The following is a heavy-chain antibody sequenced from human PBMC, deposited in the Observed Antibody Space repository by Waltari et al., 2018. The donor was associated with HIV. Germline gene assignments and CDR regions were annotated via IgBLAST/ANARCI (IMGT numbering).Heavy chain of an antibody. D-gene: IGHD3-10*01. CDR3: ATTHGSGAYDNDFDY. Sequence: EVKLEESGGGWVQPGGSLTLTCEASGFTFSFYCLSGVRQAPGKVLEWVANINQAGTERHYVDSVRCRFTISRDNGKTSLFLQMNSLSVEDTAVYYCATTHGSGAYDNDFDYWGQGTLV. CDR2: INQAGTER. J-gene: IGHJ4*02. CDR1: GFTFSFYC. V-gene: IGHV3-7*01.